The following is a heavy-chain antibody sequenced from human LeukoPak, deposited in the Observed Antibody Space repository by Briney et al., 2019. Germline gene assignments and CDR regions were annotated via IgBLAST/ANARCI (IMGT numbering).Heavy chain of an antibody. CDR2: IIPILGIA. CDR3: ARESVAGNVGYFDY. Sequence: SVKVSCKASGGTFSSYAISWVRQAPGQGLEWMGRIIPILGIANYAQKFQGRVTITADKSTSTAYMELSSLRAEDTAVYYCARESVAGNVGYFDYWGQGTLVTVSS. J-gene: IGHJ4*02. D-gene: IGHD6-19*01. CDR1: GGTFSSYA. V-gene: IGHV1-69*04.